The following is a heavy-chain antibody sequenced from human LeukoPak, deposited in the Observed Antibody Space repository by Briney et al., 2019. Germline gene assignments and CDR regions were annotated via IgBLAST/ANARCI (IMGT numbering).Heavy chain of an antibody. CDR1: GGTFSSYA. CDR2: ISTYNGNT. J-gene: IGHJ3*02. CDR3: ARGGRDAFDI. Sequence: ASVKVSCKASGGTFSSYAISWVRQAPGQGLEWMGWISTYNGNTHCTQKLQDRVTMTTDTSTSTAYMELRSLRSDDTALYYCARGGRDAFDIWGQGTVVTVSS. V-gene: IGHV1-18*01. D-gene: IGHD3-10*01.